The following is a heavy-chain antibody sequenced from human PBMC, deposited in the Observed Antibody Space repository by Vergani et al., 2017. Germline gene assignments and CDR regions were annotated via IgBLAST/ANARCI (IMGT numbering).Heavy chain of an antibody. CDR1: GGSFSDYY. CDR2: VNHVGST. CDR3: ARHNRKTYTATMGWYYY. Sequence: QVQLQEWGAGLLKTSETLSLTCGVSGGSFSDYYWSWIRQAPGMVLEWIGEVNHVGSTNYNPSLKSRVSISVDTSKNQFSLQLTSVPAADSALYFCARHNRKTYTATMGWYYYWGQGILVTVSS. V-gene: IGHV4-34*01. J-gene: IGHJ4*02. D-gene: IGHD1-14*01.